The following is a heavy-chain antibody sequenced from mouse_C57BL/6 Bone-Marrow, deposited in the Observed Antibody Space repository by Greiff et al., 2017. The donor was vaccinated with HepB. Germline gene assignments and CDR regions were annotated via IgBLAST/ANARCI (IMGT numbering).Heavy chain of an antibody. CDR1: GYTFTDYA. D-gene: IGHD1-1*01. CDR2: ISTYYGDA. V-gene: IGHV1-67*01. CDR3: ARSLGAIYYYGSSYGY. Sequence: LVESGPELVRPGVSVKISCKGSGYTFTDYAMHWVKQSHAKSLEWIGVISTYYGDASYNQKFKDKATMTVDKSSSTAYMELARLTSEDSAVYYCARSLGAIYYYGSSYGYWGQGTTLTVSS. J-gene: IGHJ2*01.